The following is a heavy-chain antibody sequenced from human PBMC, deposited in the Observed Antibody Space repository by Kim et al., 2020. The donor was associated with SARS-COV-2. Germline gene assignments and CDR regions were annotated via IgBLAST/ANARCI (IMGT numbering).Heavy chain of an antibody. J-gene: IGHJ6*02. V-gene: IGHV3-11*06. D-gene: IGHD5-18*01. CDR2: ISSSSSYT. Sequence: GGSLRLSCAASGFTFSDYYMSWIRQAPGKGLEWVSYISSSSSYTNYADSVKGRFTISRDNAKNSLSLQMNSLRAEDTAVYYCARDRIQLWLPVDGMDVWGQGTTVTVSS. CDR3: ARDRIQLWLPVDGMDV. CDR1: GFTFSDYY.